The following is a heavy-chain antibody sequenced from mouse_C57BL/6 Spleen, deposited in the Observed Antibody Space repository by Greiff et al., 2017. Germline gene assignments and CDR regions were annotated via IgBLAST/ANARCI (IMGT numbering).Heavy chain of an antibody. CDR1: GYAFSSSW. V-gene: IGHV1-82*01. J-gene: IGHJ2*01. Sequence: QVQLQQSGPELVKPGASVKISCKASGYAFSSSWMNWVKQRPGKGLEWIGRIYPGDGDTNYNGKFKGKATLTADKSSSTAYMQLSSLTSEDSAVYFCARWSRGYYFDYWGQGTTLTVSS. CDR3: ARWSRGYYFDY. CDR2: IYPGDGDT.